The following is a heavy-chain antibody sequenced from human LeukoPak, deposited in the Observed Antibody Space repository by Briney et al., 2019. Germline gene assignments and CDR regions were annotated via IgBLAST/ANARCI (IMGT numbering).Heavy chain of an antibody. CDR2: INHSGST. Sequence: SETLSLTCAVYGGSFSGYYWSWIRQPPGKGLEWIGEINHSGSTNYNPSLKSRVTISVDTSKNQFSLKLSSVTAADTAVYYCARAVGITMVRGVGMDYWGQGTLVTVSS. CDR1: GGSFSGYY. CDR3: ARAVGITMVRGVGMDY. J-gene: IGHJ4*02. V-gene: IGHV4-34*01. D-gene: IGHD3-10*01.